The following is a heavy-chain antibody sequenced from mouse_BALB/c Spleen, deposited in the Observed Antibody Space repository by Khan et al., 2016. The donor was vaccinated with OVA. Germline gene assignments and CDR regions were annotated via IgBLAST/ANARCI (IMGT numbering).Heavy chain of an antibody. D-gene: IGHD1-1*01. CDR3: LPYLYAYGRAYEGFAY. J-gene: IGHJ3*01. CDR1: GYKFSSYV. V-gene: IGHV1S136*01. Sequence: EVELVESGPELVKPGASVKMSCKASGYKFSSYVMHWVKQKPGQGLEWIGYISPNSDGSKYNEKFRGKATLTSDKSSSTAYMELRSLTSEDSAVYYCLPYLYAYGRAYEGFAYWGQWTLVTVAA. CDR2: ISPNSDGS.